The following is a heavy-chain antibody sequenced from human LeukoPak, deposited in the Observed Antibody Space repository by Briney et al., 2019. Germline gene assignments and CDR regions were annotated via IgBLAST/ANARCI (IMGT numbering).Heavy chain of an antibody. CDR2: ISSNGGST. CDR3: ARGGYYDSSGSSAY. D-gene: IGHD3-22*01. J-gene: IGHJ4*02. Sequence: PGGSLRLSCAASGFTFSSYAMHWVRQAPGKGLEHVSTISSNGGSTYYANSVKGKFTISRDNSKNTVYLQMGSLRAEDMAVYYCARGGYYDSSGSSAYWGQGTLVTVSS. V-gene: IGHV3-64*01. CDR1: GFTFSSYA.